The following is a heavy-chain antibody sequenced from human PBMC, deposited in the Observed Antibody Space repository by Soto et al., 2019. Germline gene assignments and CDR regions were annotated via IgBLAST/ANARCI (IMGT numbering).Heavy chain of an antibody. CDR2: ISSSSSTI. J-gene: IGHJ1*01. CDR1: GFTFSSYS. CDR3: ARDLRSSWYPEYFQH. Sequence: GGSLRLSCAASGFTFSSYSMNWVRQAPEKGLEWVSYISSSSSTIYYADSVKGRFTISRDNAKNSLYLQMNSLRAEDTAVYYCARDLRSSWYPEYFQHWGQGTLVTVSS. D-gene: IGHD6-13*01. V-gene: IGHV3-48*01.